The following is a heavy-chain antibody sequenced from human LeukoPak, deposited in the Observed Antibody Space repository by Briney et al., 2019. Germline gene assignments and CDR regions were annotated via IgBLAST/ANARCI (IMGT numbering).Heavy chain of an antibody. CDR3: ARALYDSSGYRDY. CDR1: GFTLSNHW. D-gene: IGHD3-22*01. Sequence: GGSLRLSCAASGFTLSNHWVIWVRQAPGKGLECVANIKQDGIEKYYLDSVKGRFTISRDNAKNSVYLQMNSLRAEDTAVYYCARALYDSSGYRDYWGQGTLVTVSS. V-gene: IGHV3-7*03. J-gene: IGHJ4*02. CDR2: IKQDGIEK.